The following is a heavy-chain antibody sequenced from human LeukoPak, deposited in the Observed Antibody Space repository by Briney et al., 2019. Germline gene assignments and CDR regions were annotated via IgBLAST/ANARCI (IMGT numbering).Heavy chain of an antibody. CDR3: ARGPYCSGGSCYSFWFDP. CDR1: GYTFTSYG. V-gene: IGHV1-18*01. CDR2: ISAYNGNT. Sequence: GASVKVSCKSSGYTFTSYGISWVRQAPGQGLEWMGWISAYNGNTNYAQKLQGRVTMTTDTSTSTAYMELRSLRSDDTAVCYCARGPYCSGGSCYSFWFDPWGQGTLVTVSS. D-gene: IGHD2-15*01. J-gene: IGHJ5*02.